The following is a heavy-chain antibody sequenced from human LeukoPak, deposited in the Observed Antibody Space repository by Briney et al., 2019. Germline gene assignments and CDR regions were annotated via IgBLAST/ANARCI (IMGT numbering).Heavy chain of an antibody. CDR3: ARSYCSGGRCYWYYFDY. CDR2: INAGNGNT. V-gene: IGHV1-3*01. Sequence: ASVKDSCKASGYTFTTYAMHWVRQAPGQGLEWMGWINAGNGNTKYSQKFQGRVTITRDTSASTAYMELSSRRSEDTAVYYCARSYCSGGRCYWYYFDYWGQGTLVTVSS. CDR1: GYTFTTYA. D-gene: IGHD2-15*01. J-gene: IGHJ4*02.